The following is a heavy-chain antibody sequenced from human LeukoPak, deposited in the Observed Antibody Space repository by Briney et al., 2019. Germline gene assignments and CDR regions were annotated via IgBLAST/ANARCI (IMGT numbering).Heavy chain of an antibody. Sequence: DSVKVSCKASGYTFTSYRITWVRQAPGQGLEWMGWISAHKGNTLYTQKFQGRLTMTTDTSTTTAYMELRSLRSDDTAVYYCARLELEQRSWFDPWGQGTLVTVSS. V-gene: IGHV1-18*01. D-gene: IGHD1/OR15-1a*01. CDR1: GYTFTSYR. CDR2: ISAHKGNT. J-gene: IGHJ5*02. CDR3: ARLELEQRSWFDP.